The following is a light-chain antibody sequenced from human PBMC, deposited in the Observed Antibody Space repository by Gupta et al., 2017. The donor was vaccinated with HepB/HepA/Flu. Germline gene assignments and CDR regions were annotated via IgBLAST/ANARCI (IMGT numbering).Light chain of an antibody. J-gene: IGLJ2*01. V-gene: IGLV2-14*03. CDR1: RSDIGFYDY. Sequence: QSALTQAASGSGSPGRSITISCTGTRSDIGFYDYVAWYQQHPGKSLKLLVYDVRKRPAVVAGRFSVSESGKTASLTITGRRDEEEADYFGSADTNMRIRVFGGGTKVTVL. CDR2: DVR. CDR3: SADTNMRIRV.